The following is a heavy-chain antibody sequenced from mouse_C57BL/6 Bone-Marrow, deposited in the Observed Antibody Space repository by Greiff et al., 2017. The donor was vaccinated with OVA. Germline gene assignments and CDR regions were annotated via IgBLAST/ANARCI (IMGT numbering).Heavy chain of an antibody. Sequence: QVQLQQPGAELVKPGASVKLSCKASGYTFTSYWMQWVKQRPGQGLEWIGEIDPSDSYTNYNQKFKGKATLTVDTSSSPAYMQLSSLTSEDSAVYYCAREGYYYGSRTAYWGQGTTLTVSS. V-gene: IGHV1-50*01. D-gene: IGHD1-1*01. J-gene: IGHJ2*01. CDR2: IDPSDSYT. CDR1: GYTFTSYW. CDR3: AREGYYYGSRTAY.